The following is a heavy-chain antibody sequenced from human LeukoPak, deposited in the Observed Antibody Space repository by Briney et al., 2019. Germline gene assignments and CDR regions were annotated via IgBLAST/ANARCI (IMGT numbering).Heavy chain of an antibody. CDR1: GGTFSSYA. CDR3: ARDNSVGDNAWWFDP. CDR2: IIPIFGTA. J-gene: IGHJ5*02. Sequence: SVKVSCKASGGTFSSYAISWVRQAPGQGLEWMGGIIPIFGTANYAQKFQGRVTMARDMSTSTDYMELSSLRSEDTAIYYCARDNSVGDNAWWFDPWGQGTLVTVSS. V-gene: IGHV1-69*05. D-gene: IGHD1-26*01.